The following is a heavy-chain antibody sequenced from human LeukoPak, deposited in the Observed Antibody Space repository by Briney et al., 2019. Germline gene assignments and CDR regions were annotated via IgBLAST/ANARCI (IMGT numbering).Heavy chain of an antibody. D-gene: IGHD3-22*01. CDR3: ARSTVVTLTQHYFDY. CDR1: GFTFSSYA. J-gene: IGHJ4*02. V-gene: IGHV3-23*01. CDR2: ISGSGGST. Sequence: PGGSLRLSCAASGFTFSSYAMSWVRQAPGKGLEWVSAISGSGGSTYYADSVKGRFTISRDNSKNTLYLQMNSLRAEDTAVYYCARSTVVTLTQHYFDYWGQGALVTVSS.